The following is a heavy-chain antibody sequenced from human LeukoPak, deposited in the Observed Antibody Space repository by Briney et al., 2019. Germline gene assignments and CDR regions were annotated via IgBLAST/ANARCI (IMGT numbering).Heavy chain of an antibody. J-gene: IGHJ6*02. Sequence: PSGTLSLTCAVSGGSISSSNWWSWVRQPPGKGLEWIGEIYHSGSTNYNPSLKSRVTISVDKSKNQFSLKLSSVTAADTAVYYCARVRDYYYYYGMDVWGQGTTVTVSS. V-gene: IGHV4-4*02. CDR1: GGSISSSNW. CDR2: IYHSGST. CDR3: ARVRDYYYYYGMDV.